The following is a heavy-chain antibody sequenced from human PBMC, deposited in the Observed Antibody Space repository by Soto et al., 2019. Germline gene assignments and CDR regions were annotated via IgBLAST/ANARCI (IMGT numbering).Heavy chain of an antibody. D-gene: IGHD5-12*01. CDR2: IYYSGST. Sequence: QVQLQESGPGLVKPSETLSLTCTVSGGSISSYYWSWIRQPPGKGLEWIGYIYYSGSTNYNPSLKSRVTISVDTSKNQFSLKLSSVTAADTAVYYCARGDEEMATITIGDYWGQGTLVTVSS. J-gene: IGHJ4*02. CDR1: GGSISSYY. V-gene: IGHV4-59*01. CDR3: ARGDEEMATITIGDY.